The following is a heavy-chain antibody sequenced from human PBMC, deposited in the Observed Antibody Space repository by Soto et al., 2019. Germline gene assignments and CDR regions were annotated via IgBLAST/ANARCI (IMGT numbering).Heavy chain of an antibody. V-gene: IGHV4-31*03. CDR1: GDSISSGGYY. D-gene: IGHD6-13*01. CDR3: ARGKQQLIDY. J-gene: IGHJ4*02. CDR2: IYYSGST. Sequence: SETLSLTCSVSGDSISSGGYYWGWVRQHPGQGLQWIGYIYYSGSTYYNPSLKSRVIISVDTSENQFSLNLTSVTAADTAVYYCARGKQQLIDYWGQGTLVTVSS.